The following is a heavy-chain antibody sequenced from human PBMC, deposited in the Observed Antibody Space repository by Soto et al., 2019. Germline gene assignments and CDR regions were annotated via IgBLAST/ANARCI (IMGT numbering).Heavy chain of an antibody. J-gene: IGHJ4*02. D-gene: IGHD3-3*01. CDR2: IIPIFGTA. Sequence: SVKVSCKASGGTFSIYAISWVLQAPGQGLEWMGGIIPIFGTANYAQKFQGRVTITADESTSTAYMELSSLRSEDTAVYYCARVLPHYDFWSGYLDYWGQGTLVTVSS. CDR3: ARVLPHYDFWSGYLDY. CDR1: GGTFSIYA. V-gene: IGHV1-69*13.